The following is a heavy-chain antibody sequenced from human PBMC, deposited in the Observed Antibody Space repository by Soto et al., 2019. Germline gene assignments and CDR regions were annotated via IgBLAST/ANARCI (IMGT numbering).Heavy chain of an antibody. J-gene: IGHJ4*02. CDR3: ARDYYYDSSGYYAGFDY. V-gene: IGHV3-21*01. CDR1: GFTFSSYS. D-gene: IGHD3-22*01. CDR2: ISSSSSYI. Sequence: PGGSLRLSCAASGFTFSSYSMNWVRQAPGKGLEWVSSISSSSSYIYYADSVKGRFTISRDNAKNSLYLQMNSLRAKDTAVYYCARDYYYDSSGYYAGFDYWGQGTLVTVSS.